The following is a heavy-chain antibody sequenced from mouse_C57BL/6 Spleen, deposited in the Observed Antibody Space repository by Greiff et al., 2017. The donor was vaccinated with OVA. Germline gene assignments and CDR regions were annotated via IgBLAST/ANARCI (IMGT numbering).Heavy chain of an antibody. J-gene: IGHJ2*01. CDR2: IYPGDGDT. D-gene: IGHD2-10*01. Sequence: VQLQQSGPELVKPGASVKISCKASGYAFSSSWMNWVKQRPGKGLEWIGRIYPGDGDTNYKGRFKGKATLTADKSSSTADMQLSSLTSEVSAVYFCARAPTGYWGQGTTLTVSS. CDR3: ARAPTGY. CDR1: GYAFSSSW. V-gene: IGHV1-82*01.